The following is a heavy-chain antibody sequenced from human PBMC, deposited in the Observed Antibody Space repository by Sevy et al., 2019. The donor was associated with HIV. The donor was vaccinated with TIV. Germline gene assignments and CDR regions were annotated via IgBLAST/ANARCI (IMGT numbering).Heavy chain of an antibody. Sequence: SETLSLTCTVSGDSIRSGSYYWSWVRQPAGKGLEWIGRIYTSGSPKYNPSLESRVTISADTSQNQFSLELGSVTAADTAIYYCARDKRFLNDAFDVWGQGTMVTVSS. V-gene: IGHV4-61*02. CDR2: IYTSGSP. CDR3: ARDKRFLNDAFDV. CDR1: GDSIRSGSYY. D-gene: IGHD3-10*01. J-gene: IGHJ3*01.